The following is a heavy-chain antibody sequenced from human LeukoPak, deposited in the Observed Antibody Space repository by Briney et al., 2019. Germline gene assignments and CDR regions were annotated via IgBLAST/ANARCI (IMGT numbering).Heavy chain of an antibody. V-gene: IGHV3-21*01. CDR3: ARDTYSSSGPLDY. CDR2: ISSSSSYI. CDR1: GFTFSSYS. Sequence: PGGSLRLSCAASGFTFSSYSMNWVRQAPGKGLEWVSSISSSSSYIYYADSVKGRFTISRDNAKNSLYLQMNSLRAEDTAMYYCARDTYSSSGPLDYWGQGTLVTVSS. J-gene: IGHJ4*02. D-gene: IGHD6-13*01.